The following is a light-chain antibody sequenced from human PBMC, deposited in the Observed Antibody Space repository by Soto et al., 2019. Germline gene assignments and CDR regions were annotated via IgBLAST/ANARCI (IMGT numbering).Light chain of an antibody. CDR1: QSVSSSY. V-gene: IGKV3-20*01. Sequence: EIVLTQPPGTLSLSPGERATLSCRASQSVSSSYLTWYQQKPGQAPRLLIYGASSSATGIPDRFSGSGSGKDFTLTIIRLEPEDFAVYYCQKYGSSPPITFGQGTRLEIK. J-gene: IGKJ5*01. CDR3: QKYGSSPPIT. CDR2: GAS.